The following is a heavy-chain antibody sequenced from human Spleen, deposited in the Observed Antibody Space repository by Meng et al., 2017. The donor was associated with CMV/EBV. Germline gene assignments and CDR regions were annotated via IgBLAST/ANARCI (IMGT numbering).Heavy chain of an antibody. Sequence: LSCAASGFIFRNYWVSWVRQAPGKGLGWEANINQGRSDKYYMDSVGGRFTVTRDNAEKSLYLQMTGLRVEDTAVYYCAGVWSGCLEYWGQGTLVTVSS. V-gene: IGHV3-7*01. D-gene: IGHD3-3*01. J-gene: IGHJ4*02. CDR2: INQGRSDK. CDR3: AGVWSGCLEY. CDR1: GFIFRNYW.